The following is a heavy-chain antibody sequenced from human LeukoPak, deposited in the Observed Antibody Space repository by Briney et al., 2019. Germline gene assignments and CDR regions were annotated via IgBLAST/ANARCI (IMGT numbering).Heavy chain of an antibody. D-gene: IGHD5/OR15-5a*01. J-gene: IGHJ4*02. Sequence: GGSLRLSCAASGFTFSSLGMNWVRQAPGKGLEWISYISTSSLNTIHYADSVKGRFTISRDSAKNSLFLQMNSLRAEDTAVYYCARSLSTDYDYWGQGILDTVSS. CDR1: GFTFSSLG. CDR2: ISTSSLNTI. CDR3: ARSLSTDYDY. V-gene: IGHV3-48*04.